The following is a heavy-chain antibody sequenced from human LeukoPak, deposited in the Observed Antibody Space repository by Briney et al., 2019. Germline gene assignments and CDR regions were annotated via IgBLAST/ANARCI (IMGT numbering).Heavy chain of an antibody. V-gene: IGHV3-72*01. J-gene: IGHJ4*02. CDR1: GFTFSDHY. D-gene: IGHD3-22*01. CDR2: TRNKANSYTT. Sequence: GGSLRLSCAASGFTFSDHYMDWVRQAPGRGLEWVGRTRNKANSYTTKYAASVKGRFTISRDDSKNSLYLQMNSLRTEDTAVYYCSRVSVVSDYWGQGTLVTVSS. CDR3: SRVSVVSDY.